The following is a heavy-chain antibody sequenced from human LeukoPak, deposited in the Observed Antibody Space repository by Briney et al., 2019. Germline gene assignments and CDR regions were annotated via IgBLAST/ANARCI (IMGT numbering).Heavy chain of an antibody. CDR1: GGSFSNYY. J-gene: IGHJ6*03. V-gene: IGHV4-34*01. Sequence: SETLSLTCAVYGGSFSNYYWNWIRQTPGKGLQWLGEINDRGRANYNPSLMSRVTVSVDTSKNQFSLRLTSVTATDTAIYYCARRWNYGRNYYIDVWGKGATVSVS. CDR2: INDRGRA. CDR3: ARRWNYGRNYYIDV. D-gene: IGHD1-7*01.